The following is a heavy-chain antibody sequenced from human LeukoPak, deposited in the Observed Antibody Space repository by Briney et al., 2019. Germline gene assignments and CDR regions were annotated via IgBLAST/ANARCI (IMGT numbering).Heavy chain of an antibody. CDR3: ASSSGSYYFGVDY. Sequence: PSETLSLTCTVSGGSISSSSYYWGWIRQPPGTGLEWIGYIYYSGSTNYNPSLKSRVTISVDTSKNQFSLKLSSVTAADTAVYYCASSSGSYYFGVDYWGQGTLVTVSS. CDR1: GGSISSSSYY. D-gene: IGHD3-10*01. CDR2: IYYSGST. J-gene: IGHJ4*02. V-gene: IGHV4-61*05.